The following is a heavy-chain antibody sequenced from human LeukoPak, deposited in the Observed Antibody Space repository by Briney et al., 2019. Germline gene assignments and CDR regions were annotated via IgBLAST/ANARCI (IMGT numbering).Heavy chain of an antibody. CDR1: GDSISSYY. D-gene: IGHD5-18*01. J-gene: IGHJ3*02. CDR2: ISYSGST. Sequence: ASETLSLTCTVSGDSISSYYWSWIRQPPGKGLEWIGYISYSGSTKYNPSLKSRVIISLDTSKKQFSLKLSSVTAADTAVYSCARTRRGYTYGFPSRGLLKAFDIWGQGTMVTVSS. CDR3: ARTRRGYTYGFPSRGLLKAFDI. V-gene: IGHV4-59*01.